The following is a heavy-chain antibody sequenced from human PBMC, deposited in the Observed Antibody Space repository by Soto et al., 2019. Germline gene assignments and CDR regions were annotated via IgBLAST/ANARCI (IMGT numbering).Heavy chain of an antibody. D-gene: IGHD3-22*01. CDR1: GYTFTTFG. Sequence: SVKVSCKASGYTFTTFGISWVRQAPGQGLEWVGRIIPIFGTTNYAQNLQGRVTISADKSTLTSYMELHSLTSDDTALYYCARDRTDSGYYTNWLDPWGQGTQVTVSS. CDR3: ARDRTDSGYYTNWLDP. J-gene: IGHJ5*02. V-gene: IGHV1-69*06. CDR2: IIPIFGTT.